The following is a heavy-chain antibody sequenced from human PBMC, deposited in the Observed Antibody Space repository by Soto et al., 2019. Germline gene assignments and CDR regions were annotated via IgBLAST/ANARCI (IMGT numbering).Heavy chain of an antibody. CDR2: INCYHCVT. CDR1: GDISPRYG. Sequence: QVQLVQSGPEVKKPGALVKVSCKASGDISPRYGISWVRQAPGQGLEWLGWINCYHCVTNYSQSLQGRVTLTTDSSTSTAYMEVMRLRFDDTAVYYCAGDHGNYGTFAQCGQGPLVTVSS. V-gene: IGHV1-18*01. D-gene: IGHD4-17*01. CDR3: AGDHGNYGTFAQ. J-gene: IGHJ4*02.